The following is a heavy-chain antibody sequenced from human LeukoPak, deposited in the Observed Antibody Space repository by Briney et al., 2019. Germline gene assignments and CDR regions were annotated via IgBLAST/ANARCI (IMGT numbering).Heavy chain of an antibody. CDR2: FDPEDGET. CDR1: GYTLTELS. Sequence: ASVKVSCKVSGYTLTELSMHWVRQAPGKGLEWMGGFDPEDGETIYAQKFQGRVTMTEDTSTDTAYMELSSLRSEDTAVYYCATLRQYYYDSSGSSDYWGQGTLVTVSS. D-gene: IGHD3-22*01. J-gene: IGHJ4*02. V-gene: IGHV1-24*01. CDR3: ATLRQYYYDSSGSSDY.